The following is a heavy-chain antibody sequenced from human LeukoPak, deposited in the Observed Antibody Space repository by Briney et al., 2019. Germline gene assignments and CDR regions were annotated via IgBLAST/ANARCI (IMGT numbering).Heavy chain of an antibody. V-gene: IGHV4-39*01. CDR2: IYYSGST. CDR3: ARHTRYTSGSGGEDY. D-gene: IGHD6-19*01. J-gene: IGHJ4*02. CDR1: GVSISSSSYY. Sequence: AETLSLTCTVSGVSISSSSYYWGWIRQPPGKGLEWIGSIYYSGSTYYNPSLKSRVTISVDTSKNQFSLKLSSVTAADTAVYYCARHTRYTSGSGGEDYWGQGTLVTVSS.